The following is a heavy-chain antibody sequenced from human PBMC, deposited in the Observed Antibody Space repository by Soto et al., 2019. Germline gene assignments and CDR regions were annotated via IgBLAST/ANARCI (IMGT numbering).Heavy chain of an antibody. V-gene: IGHV4-34*01. CDR1: GGSFSGYY. Sequence: SETLSLTCAVYGGSFSGYYWSWIRQPPGKGLEWIGEINHSGSTNYNPSLKSRVTISVDTSKNQFSLKLSSVTAADTAVYYCARYSRRLVGANRRDSFDPWGQGTLVTVSS. J-gene: IGHJ5*02. D-gene: IGHD1-26*01. CDR2: INHSGST. CDR3: ARYSRRLVGANRRDSFDP.